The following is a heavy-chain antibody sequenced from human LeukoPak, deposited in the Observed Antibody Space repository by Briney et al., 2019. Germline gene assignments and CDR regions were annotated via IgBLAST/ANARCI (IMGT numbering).Heavy chain of an antibody. D-gene: IGHD5-12*01. V-gene: IGHV4-30-4*01. CDR1: GGSISSGDYY. J-gene: IGHJ4*02. Sequence: PSQTLSLTCTVSGGSISSGDYYWSWIRQPPGKGLELIGYIYYSRSTYYNPSFKSRVTISVDTSKNQFSLKLSSVTAADTAVYYCARKVYNGYAPFDYWGQGTLVTVSS. CDR3: ARKVYNGYAPFDY. CDR2: IYYSRST.